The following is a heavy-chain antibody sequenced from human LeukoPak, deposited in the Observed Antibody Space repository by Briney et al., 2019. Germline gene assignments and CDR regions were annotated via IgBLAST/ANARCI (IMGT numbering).Heavy chain of an antibody. J-gene: IGHJ4*02. D-gene: IGHD2-21*02. CDR3: AREISDCCYFDC. CDR2: ITLSGDK. Sequence: GGSLRLSCAASGFTFSSYNMDWVRQTPGKRLEWVSSITLSGDKYYTDSVKGRFTISRDNAKNSLYLQMTSLKAQDTAIYYCAREISDCCYFDCWGQGTLVTVSS. V-gene: IGHV3-21*01. CDR1: GFTFSSYN.